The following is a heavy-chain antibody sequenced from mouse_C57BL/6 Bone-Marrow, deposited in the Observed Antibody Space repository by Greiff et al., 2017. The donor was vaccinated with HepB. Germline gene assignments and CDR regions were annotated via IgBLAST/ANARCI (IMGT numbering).Heavy chain of an antibody. V-gene: IGHV8-8*01. Sequence: QVTLKESGPGILQPSQTLSLTCSFSGFSLSTFGMGVGRIRQPSGKGLEWLAHIWWDDDKYYNPALKSRLTISKDTSKNQLLLTIANVDTADTATYYCARRGDYDGYFHWYFDVWGTGTTVTVSS. CDR2: IWWDDDK. D-gene: IGHD2-3*01. J-gene: IGHJ1*03. CDR3: ARRGDYDGYFHWYFDV. CDR1: GFSLSTFGMG.